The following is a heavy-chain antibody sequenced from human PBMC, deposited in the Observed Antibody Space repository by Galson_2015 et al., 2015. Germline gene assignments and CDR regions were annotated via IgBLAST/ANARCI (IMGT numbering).Heavy chain of an antibody. V-gene: IGHV1-69*01. CDR2: IIPIFGTA. CDR1: GGTFSSYA. D-gene: IGHD2-8*02. CDR3: ARVIFCTGAPCGWFDP. Sequence: SCKASGGTFSSYAISWVRQAPGQGLEWMGGIIPIFGTANYAQKFQGRVTITADESTSTAYMELSSLRSEDTAVYYCARVIFCTGAPCGWFDPWGQGTLVTVSS. J-gene: IGHJ5*02.